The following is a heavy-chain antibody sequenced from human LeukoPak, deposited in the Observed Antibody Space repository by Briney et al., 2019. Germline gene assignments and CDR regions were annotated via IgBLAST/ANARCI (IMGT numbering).Heavy chain of an antibody. CDR3: ARDAGELYFDY. CDR1: GYTFTDYY. J-gene: IGHJ4*02. D-gene: IGHD1-7*01. V-gene: IGHV1-2*06. CDR2: INPNTGGT. Sequence: GASVKVSCKGSGYTFTDYYIHWVRQAPGQGLEWMGRINPNTGGTNYAQEFQGRVTMTRDTSFTTAYMDLSRLRSDDTAVYYCARDAGELYFDYWGQGTLVTVSS.